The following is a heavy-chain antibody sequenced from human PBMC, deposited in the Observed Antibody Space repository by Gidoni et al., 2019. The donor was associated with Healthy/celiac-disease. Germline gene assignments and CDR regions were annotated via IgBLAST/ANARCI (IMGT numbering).Heavy chain of an antibody. CDR2: IKSKTDGGTT. D-gene: IGHD1-26*01. V-gene: IGHV3-15*01. CDR1: GFTFSNAW. CDR3: TTDQGVGANDAFDI. J-gene: IGHJ3*02. Sequence: EVQLVESGGGLVKPGGSLRLSCAASGFTFSNAWMSWVRQAPGKGLEWVGRIKSKTDGGTTDYAAPVKGRFTISRDDSKNTLYLQMNSLKTEDTAVYYCTTDQGVGANDAFDIWGQGTMVTVSS.